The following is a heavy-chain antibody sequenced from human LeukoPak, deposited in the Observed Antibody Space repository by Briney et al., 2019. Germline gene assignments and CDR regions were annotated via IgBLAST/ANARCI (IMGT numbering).Heavy chain of an antibody. V-gene: IGHV3-21*01. CDR3: ARDLVYSSSWPLYYYGMDV. J-gene: IGHJ6*02. CDR1: GFTFSSYS. CDR2: ISSSSSYI. Sequence: GGSLRLSCAASGFTFSSYSMNWVRQAPGKGLGWVSSISSSSSYIYYADSVKGRFTISRDNAKNSLYLQMNSLRAEDTAVYYCARDLVYSSSWPLYYYGMDVWGQGTTVTVSS. D-gene: IGHD6-13*01.